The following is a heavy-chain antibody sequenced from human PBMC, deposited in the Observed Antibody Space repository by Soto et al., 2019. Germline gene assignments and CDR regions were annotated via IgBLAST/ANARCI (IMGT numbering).Heavy chain of an antibody. Sequence: LGESLKISCKGSGYSFTSYWISWVRQMPGKGLEWMGRIDPSDSYTNYSPSFQGHVTISADKSISTAYLQWSSLKASDTAMYYRARQPVVVKSDAFDIWGQGTMVTVSS. CDR3: ARQPVVVKSDAFDI. D-gene: IGHD3-22*01. CDR1: GYSFTSYW. CDR2: IDPSDSYT. J-gene: IGHJ3*02. V-gene: IGHV5-10-1*01.